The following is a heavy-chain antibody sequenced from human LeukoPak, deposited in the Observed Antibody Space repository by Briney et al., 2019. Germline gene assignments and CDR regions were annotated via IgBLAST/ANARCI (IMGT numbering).Heavy chain of an antibody. D-gene: IGHD2/OR15-2a*01. Sequence: GGSLRLSCAASGFTFSNSWMLWVRQAPGRGLEWVGRIKRDIDGGTTDYAAPVKGRFNITRDDSENTLYLQMNSLKTEDTAVYYCTTDLPRSTSCSHDYRGQGTQVTVSS. CDR1: GFTFSNSW. J-gene: IGHJ4*02. CDR3: TTDLPRSTSCSHDY. CDR2: IKRDIDGGTT. V-gene: IGHV3-15*01.